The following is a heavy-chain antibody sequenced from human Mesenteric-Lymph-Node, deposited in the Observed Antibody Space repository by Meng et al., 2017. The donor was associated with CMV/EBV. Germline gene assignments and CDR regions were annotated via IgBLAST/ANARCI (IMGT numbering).Heavy chain of an antibody. D-gene: IGHD2-21*01. J-gene: IGHJ3*01. V-gene: IGHV3-21*01. CDR1: GFTFSSYS. CDR3: ARDTGYCGGDCSPDTFDV. CDR2: ISSSSSYI. Sequence: GGSLRLSCAASGFTFSSYSMNWVRQAPGKGLEWVSSISSSSSYIYYADSVKGRFTISRDNAKNSLYLQMNSLRAEDTAVYYCARDTGYCGGDCSPDTFDVWGQGTMVTVSS.